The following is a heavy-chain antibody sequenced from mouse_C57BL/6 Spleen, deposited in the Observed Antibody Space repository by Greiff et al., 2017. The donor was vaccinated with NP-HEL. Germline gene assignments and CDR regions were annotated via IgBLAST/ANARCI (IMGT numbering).Heavy chain of an antibody. J-gene: IGHJ4*01. CDR2: IDPSDSET. V-gene: IGHV1-52*01. CDR3: ARTAYAMDY. CDR1: GYTFTSYW. Sequence: QVQLQQPGAELVRPGSSVKLSCKASGYTFTSYWMHWVKQRPIQGLEWIGNIDPSDSETHYNQKFKDKATWTVDKSSSTAYMQLSSLTSEDSAVYYCARTAYAMDYWGQGTSVTVSS. D-gene: IGHD1-2*01.